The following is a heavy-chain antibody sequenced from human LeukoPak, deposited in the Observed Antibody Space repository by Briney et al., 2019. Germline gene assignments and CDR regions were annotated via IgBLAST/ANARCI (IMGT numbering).Heavy chain of an antibody. J-gene: IGHJ4*02. CDR1: GFTFSSYE. CDR2: ISRSGSTI. CDR3: ARRYSSGWSSYIDY. V-gene: IGHV3-48*03. Sequence: GGSLRLSCAASGFTFSSYEMNWVRQAPGKGLEWVSYISRSGSTIYYADSVKGRFTISRDNVKNSLYLLMNSLRAEDTAVYYCARRYSSGWSSYIDYWGQGTLVTVSS. D-gene: IGHD6-19*01.